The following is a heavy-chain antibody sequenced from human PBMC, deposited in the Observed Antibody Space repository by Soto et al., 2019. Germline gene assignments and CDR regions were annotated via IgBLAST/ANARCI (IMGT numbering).Heavy chain of an antibody. Sequence: PSETLSLTCAVSGGSISSSNWWSWVRQPPGKGLEWIGEIYHSGSTNYNPSLKSRVTISVDTSKNQFSLKLSSVTAADTAVYYCVRGGDGGYFDWGRGTLVTVSS. CDR3: VRGGDGGYFD. J-gene: IGHJ4*02. V-gene: IGHV4-4*02. D-gene: IGHD1-26*01. CDR1: GGSISSSNW. CDR2: IYHSGST.